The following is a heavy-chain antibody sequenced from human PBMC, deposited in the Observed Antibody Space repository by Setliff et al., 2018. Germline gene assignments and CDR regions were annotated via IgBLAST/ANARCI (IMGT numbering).Heavy chain of an antibody. CDR3: ARFAKCGGHCWNDY. V-gene: IGHV3-23*01. J-gene: IGHJ4*02. D-gene: IGHD2-21*02. Sequence: PGGSLRLSCVVSGFDYAMSWVRQAPGKRLEWVSSISGGADKTYYADSVRGRFTISRDNSKNILYLQMNSLRPEDTAVYYCARFAKCGGHCWNDYWGQGTRVTV. CDR1: GFDYA. CDR2: ISGGADKT.